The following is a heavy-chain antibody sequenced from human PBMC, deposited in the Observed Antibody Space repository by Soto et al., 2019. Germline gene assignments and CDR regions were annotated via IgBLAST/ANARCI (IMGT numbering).Heavy chain of an antibody. CDR3: ARPPGGVYDSSYQYFQH. J-gene: IGHJ1*01. CDR1: GGSISSSSYY. D-gene: IGHD3-22*01. Sequence: SETLSLTCTVSGGSISSSSYYWGWIRQPPGKGLEWIGSIYYSGSTYYNPSLKSRVTISVDTSKNQFSLKLSSVTAADTAVYYCARPPGGVYDSSYQYFQHWGQGTLVT. CDR2: IYYSGST. V-gene: IGHV4-39*01.